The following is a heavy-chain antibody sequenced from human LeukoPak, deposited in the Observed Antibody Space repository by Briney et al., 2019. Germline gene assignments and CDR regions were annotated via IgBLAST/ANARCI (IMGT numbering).Heavy chain of an antibody. CDR1: GFTFSSYG. V-gene: IGHV3-33*01. J-gene: IGHJ4*02. CDR2: IWYDGSNK. Sequence: PGRSLRLSCAASGFTFSSYGMHWVRQAPGKGLEWVAVIWYDGSNKYYADSVKGRFTISRDNSKNTLYLQMNSLRAEDTAVYYCARELGYCSSTSCYYYFDYWGQGTLVTVSS. CDR3: ARELGYCSSTSCYYYFDY. D-gene: IGHD2-2*01.